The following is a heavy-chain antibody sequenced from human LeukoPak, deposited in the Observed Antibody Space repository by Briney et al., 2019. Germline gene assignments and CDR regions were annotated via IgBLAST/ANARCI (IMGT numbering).Heavy chain of an antibody. V-gene: IGHV1-69*04. Sequence: ASVKVSCKASGGTFSSYAISWVRQAPGQGLEWMGRIIPILGIANYAQKFQGRVTITADKSTSTAYMELSSLRSEDTAVYYCATSMVRGTNPYYFDYWGQGTLVTVSS. CDR3: ATSMVRGTNPYYFDY. CDR2: IIPILGIA. D-gene: IGHD3-10*01. CDR1: GGTFSSYA. J-gene: IGHJ4*02.